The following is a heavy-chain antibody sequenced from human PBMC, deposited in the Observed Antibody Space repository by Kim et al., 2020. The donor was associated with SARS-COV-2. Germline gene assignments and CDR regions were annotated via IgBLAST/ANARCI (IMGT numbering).Heavy chain of an antibody. CDR3: TRGKYCGGDCPPPHFDY. J-gene: IGHJ4*02. V-gene: IGHV3-49*03. Sequence: GGSLRLSCTASGFTFGDYAMSWFRQAPGKGLEWVGFIRSKAYGGTTEYAASVKGRFTISRDDSKSIAYLQMNSLKTEDTAVYYCTRGKYCGGDCPPPHFDYWGQGTLVTVSS. D-gene: IGHD2-21*01. CDR1: GFTFGDYA. CDR2: IRSKAYGGTT.